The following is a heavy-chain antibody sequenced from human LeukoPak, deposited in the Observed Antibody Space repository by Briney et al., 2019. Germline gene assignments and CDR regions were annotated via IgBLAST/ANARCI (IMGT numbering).Heavy chain of an antibody. J-gene: IGHJ4*02. D-gene: IGHD2-21*01. V-gene: IGHV3-11*01. CDR3: AKDFRIGYSAHFDY. CDR2: ISSSGSTI. Sequence: GSLRLSCAASGFTFSDYYMSWIRQAPGKGLEWVSYISSSGSTIYYADSVKGRFTISRDNAKNSLYLQMNSLRAEDTAVYYCAKDFRIGYSAHFDYWGQGALVTVSS. CDR1: GFTFSDYY.